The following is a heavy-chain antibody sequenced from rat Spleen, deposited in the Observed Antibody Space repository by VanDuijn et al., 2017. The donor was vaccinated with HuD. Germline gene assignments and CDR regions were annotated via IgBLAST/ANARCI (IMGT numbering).Heavy chain of an antibody. CDR1: GFTFSDYG. CDR3: ARHSLYYYSRYIHEYFDN. D-gene: IGHD1-2*01. Sequence: EVQLVESGGGLVQPGRSLKLSCAASGFTFSDYGMTWIRQAPGKGLEWIASTSNTGGNIYYPDSVKGRFTISRDNAKNTLYLQMNSLRSEDTATYYCARHSLYYYSRYIHEYFDNWGQGVMVTVSS. J-gene: IGHJ2*01. CDR2: TSNTGGNI. V-gene: IGHV5-31*01.